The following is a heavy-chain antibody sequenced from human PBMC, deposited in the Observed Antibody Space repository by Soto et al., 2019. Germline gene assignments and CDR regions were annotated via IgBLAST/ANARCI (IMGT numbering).Heavy chain of an antibody. CDR2: INSDGSST. Sequence: SGGSLRLSCAASGFTFSSYWMHWVRQAPGKGLVWVSRINSDGSSTSYADSVKGRFTISRDNAKNTLYLQMNSLRAEDTAVYYCARDKIWLQRYYYYGMDVWGQGTTVTVSS. CDR1: GFTFSSYW. CDR3: ARDKIWLQRYYYYGMDV. J-gene: IGHJ6*02. V-gene: IGHV3-74*01. D-gene: IGHD5-12*01.